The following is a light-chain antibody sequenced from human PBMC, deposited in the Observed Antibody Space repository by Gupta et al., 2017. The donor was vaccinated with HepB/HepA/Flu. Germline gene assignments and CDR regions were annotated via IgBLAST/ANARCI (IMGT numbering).Light chain of an antibody. CDR2: ANN. CDR1: SSNIGAGYD. V-gene: IGLV1-40*01. J-gene: IGLJ3*02. Sequence: QSVLPQPPSVSGAPGQRATIPCTGSSSNIGAGYDVHWYQHLPGTAPKLLIYANNNRRSGGLDRFSGSTSGMSTALAITGLEAEDEADYYCQSYDRSLSGSLFGGGTSLTVL. CDR3: QSYDRSLSGSL.